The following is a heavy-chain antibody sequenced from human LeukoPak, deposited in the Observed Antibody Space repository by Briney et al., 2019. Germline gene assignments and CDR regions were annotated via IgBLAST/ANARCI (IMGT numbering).Heavy chain of an antibody. CDR3: ARHLRDSRVWFDP. Sequence: GGSLRLSCAASGLTLSSYGMNSVRQAPGKGLEWVSYISHGGSTIYYADSVKGRFTISRDNAKNSLFLQMNNLRAEDTAVYYCARHLRDSRVWFDPWGQGTLVTVSS. CDR1: GLTLSSYG. D-gene: IGHD3/OR15-3a*01. J-gene: IGHJ5*02. V-gene: IGHV3-48*03. CDR2: ISHGGSTI.